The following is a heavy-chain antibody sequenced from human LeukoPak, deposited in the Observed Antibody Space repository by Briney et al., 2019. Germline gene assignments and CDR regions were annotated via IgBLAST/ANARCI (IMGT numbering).Heavy chain of an antibody. Sequence: PSETLSLTCTVSGGSISSGDYYWSWIRQPPGKGLEWIGYIYYSGSTYYNPSLKSRVTISVDTSKNQFSLKLSSVTAADTAVYYCARGYFDWLLPFDYWGQGTLVTVSS. D-gene: IGHD3-9*01. CDR2: IYYSGST. J-gene: IGHJ4*02. CDR3: ARGYFDWLLPFDY. V-gene: IGHV4-30-4*01. CDR1: GGSISSGDYY.